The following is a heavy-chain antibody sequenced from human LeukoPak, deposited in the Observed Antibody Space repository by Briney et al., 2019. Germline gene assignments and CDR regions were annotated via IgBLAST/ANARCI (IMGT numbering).Heavy chain of an antibody. CDR1: GFTFRGYW. J-gene: IGHJ5*02. CDR3: ARDRYGDSTTLTKHFDWFDP. Sequence: GGSLRLSCAASGFTFRGYWMTWVRQAPGKGLEWVAVIWYDGSNKYYADSVKGRFTISRDNSKNTLYLQMNSLRAEDTAVYYCARDRYGDSTTLTKHFDWFDPWGQGTLVTVSS. D-gene: IGHD4-17*01. CDR2: IWYDGSNK. V-gene: IGHV3-33*08.